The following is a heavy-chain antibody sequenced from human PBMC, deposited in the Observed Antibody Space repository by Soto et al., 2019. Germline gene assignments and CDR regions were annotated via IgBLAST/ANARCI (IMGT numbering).Heavy chain of an antibody. Sequence: PSETLSLTCTVSGGSISSSSYYWGWIRQPPGKGLEWIGCIYYSGSTNYNPSLKSRVTISVDTSKNQFSLKLSSVTAADTAVYYCAKAAGTIFGVDAQFDIWGQGTMVTVSS. D-gene: IGHD3-3*01. CDR3: AKAAGTIFGVDAQFDI. CDR1: GGSISSSSYY. V-gene: IGHV4-39*07. J-gene: IGHJ3*02. CDR2: IYYSGST.